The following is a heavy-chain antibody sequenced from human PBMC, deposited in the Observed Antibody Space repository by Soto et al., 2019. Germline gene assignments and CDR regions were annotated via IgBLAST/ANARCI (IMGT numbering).Heavy chain of an antibody. CDR2: IDPSDSYT. J-gene: IGHJ6*02. CDR3: ASWPGSYYGMDV. D-gene: IGHD3-10*01. V-gene: IGHV5-10-1*01. Sequence: PGESLKISCMGSGYSFTSYWISWVRQMPGKGLEWMGRIDPSDSYTNYSPSFQGHVTTSADKSISTAYLQWSSLKASDTAMYYCASWPGSYYGMDVWGQGTTVTVSS. CDR1: GYSFTSYW.